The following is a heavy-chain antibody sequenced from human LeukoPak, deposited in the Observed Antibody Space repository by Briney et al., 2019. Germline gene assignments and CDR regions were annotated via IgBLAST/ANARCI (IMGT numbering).Heavy chain of an antibody. V-gene: IGHV3-7*01. CDR2: IKQDGSRI. Sequence: PGGSLKLSCAASGFTFSNYWMSRVRQAPGKGLEWVDNIKQDGSRIHYVDSVKGRFTISRDNAKNSLYLQMNSLRAEDTAVYYCARDPGIAAAGTVGYFDFWGQGTLVTASS. CDR1: GFTFSNYW. D-gene: IGHD6-13*01. J-gene: IGHJ4*02. CDR3: ARDPGIAAAGTVGYFDF.